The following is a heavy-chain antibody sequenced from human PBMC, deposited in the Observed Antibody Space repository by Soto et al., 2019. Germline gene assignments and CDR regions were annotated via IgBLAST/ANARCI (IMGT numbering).Heavy chain of an antibody. CDR2: ISNSGSST. J-gene: IGHJ4*01. CDR1: GFTFSSYA. CDR3: ATPLPAAVLLWFGAY. V-gene: IGHV3-23*01. D-gene: IGHD3-10*01. Sequence: PGGSLRLSCTASGFTFSSYAMSWVRQAPGKGLEWVSGISNSGSSTYYADSVKGRFTISRDNSKNTMYLQMDSLRAEDTAVYYYATPLPAAVLLWFGAYWGHGTLVTVSS.